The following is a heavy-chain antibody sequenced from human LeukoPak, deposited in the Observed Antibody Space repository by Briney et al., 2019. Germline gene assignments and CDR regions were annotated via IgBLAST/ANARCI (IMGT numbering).Heavy chain of an antibody. D-gene: IGHD2/OR15-2a*01. CDR3: AKDGTSYYYIYY. Sequence: GGSRRLSCATSGLPFRQYAMSWVRQAPGKGLEWLAFIRYDGSNTYYADSVKGRFTVSRDDSKNTLYLQMNSLRGDDTAVYYCAKDGTSYYYIYYWGQGTLVTVSS. CDR2: IRYDGSNT. CDR1: GLPFRQYA. V-gene: IGHV3-30*02. J-gene: IGHJ4*02.